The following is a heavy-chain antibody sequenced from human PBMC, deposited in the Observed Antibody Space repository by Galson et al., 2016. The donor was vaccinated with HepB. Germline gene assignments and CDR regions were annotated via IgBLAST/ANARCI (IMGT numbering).Heavy chain of an antibody. CDR3: VTEGGN. V-gene: IGHV1-24*01. CDR1: GFPVTDLS. Sequence: SVKVSCKVSGFPVTDLSIHWVRQAPGKGLEWMGGIELEDGETVHAQKFQGRVTMTEGTSTDTAYMELSRLTSGDTAVYYCVTEGGNWGQGVLVTVSS. J-gene: IGHJ4*02. CDR2: IELEDGET. D-gene: IGHD3-16*01.